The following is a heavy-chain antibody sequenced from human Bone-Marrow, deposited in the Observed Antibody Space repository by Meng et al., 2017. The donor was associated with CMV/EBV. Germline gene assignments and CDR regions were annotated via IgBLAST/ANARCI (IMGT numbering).Heavy chain of an antibody. CDR3: ARVASIAAPFDY. D-gene: IGHD6-13*01. CDR1: GYTFTGYY. V-gene: IGHV1-69*04. Sequence: SSVKVSCKASGYTFTGYYMHWVRQAPGQGLEWMGRIIPILGIANYAQKFQGRVTITADKSTSTAYMELSSLRSEDTAVYYCARVASIAAPFDYWGQGTWVTVSS. J-gene: IGHJ4*02. CDR2: IIPILGIA.